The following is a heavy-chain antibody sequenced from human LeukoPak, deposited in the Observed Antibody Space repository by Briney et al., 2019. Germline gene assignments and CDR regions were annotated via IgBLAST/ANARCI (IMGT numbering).Heavy chain of an antibody. V-gene: IGHV4-34*01. CDR2: INHSGST. J-gene: IGHJ4*02. CDR1: GGSFSGYY. D-gene: IGHD5-18*01. CDR3: ARGREGYSYAVDY. Sequence: KPSETLSLTYAVYGGSFSGYYWSWIRQPPGKGLEWIGEINHSGSTNYNPSLKSRVTISVDTSKNQFSLKLSSVTAADTAVYYCARGREGYSYAVDYWGQGTLVTVSS.